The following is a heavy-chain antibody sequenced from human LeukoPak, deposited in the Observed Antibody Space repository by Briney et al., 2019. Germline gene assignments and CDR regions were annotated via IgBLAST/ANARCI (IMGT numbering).Heavy chain of an antibody. CDR2: ISHSGSS. CDR3: ATYSSNGYGEIDY. D-gene: IGHD5-12*01. J-gene: IGHJ4*02. Sequence: SETLSLTCTVSGYSISSGYYWGWIRQPPGKGLEWTGRISHSGSSYYNPSLKSRVTISVDTSKNQFSLKLNSVTAADTAVHYCATYSSNGYGEIDYWGQGTLVTVSS. CDR1: GYSISSGYY. V-gene: IGHV4-38-2*02.